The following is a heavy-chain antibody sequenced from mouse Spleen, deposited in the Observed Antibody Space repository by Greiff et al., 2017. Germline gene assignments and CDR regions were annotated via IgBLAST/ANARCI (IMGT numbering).Heavy chain of an antibody. CDR1: GFTFSSYA. CDR3: ARGYGNYVYAMDY. D-gene: IGHD2-10*02. V-gene: IGHV5-4*03. CDR2: ISDGGSYT. J-gene: IGHJ4*01. Sequence: EVKLMESGGGLVKPGGSLKLSCAASGFTFSSYAMSWVRQTPEKRLEWVATISDGGSYTYYPDNVKGRFTISRDNAKNNLYLQMSHLKSEDTAMYYCARGYGNYVYAMDYWGQGTSVTVSS.